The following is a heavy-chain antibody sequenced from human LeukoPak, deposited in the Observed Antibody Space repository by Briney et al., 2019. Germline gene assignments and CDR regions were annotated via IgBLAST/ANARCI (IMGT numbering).Heavy chain of an antibody. D-gene: IGHD1-26*01. CDR1: GGSFSGYY. J-gene: IGHJ4*02. CDR2: IYHSGST. Sequence: SETLSLTCAVYGGSFSGYYWSWIRQPPGKGLEWIGTIYHSGSTYSNPSLKSRVTISVDTSKNQFSLRLSSVTAADTAVYYCARETGTYSAFDYWGQGTLVTVSS. V-gene: IGHV4-34*01. CDR3: ARETGTYSAFDY.